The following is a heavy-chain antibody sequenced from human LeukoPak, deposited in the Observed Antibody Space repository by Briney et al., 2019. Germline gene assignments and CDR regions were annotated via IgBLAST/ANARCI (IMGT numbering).Heavy chain of an antibody. V-gene: IGHV5-51*01. CDR2: IYPGDSDT. CDR3: AFGSGSYYLAFDY. CDR1: GYSFTSYR. Sequence: GESLKISCKGSGYSFTSYRIGWVRQMPGKGLEWMGIIYPGDSDTRYSPSFQGQVTISADKSISTAYLQWSSLKASGTAMYYCAFGSGSYYLAFDYWGQGTLVTVSS. J-gene: IGHJ4*02. D-gene: IGHD3-10*01.